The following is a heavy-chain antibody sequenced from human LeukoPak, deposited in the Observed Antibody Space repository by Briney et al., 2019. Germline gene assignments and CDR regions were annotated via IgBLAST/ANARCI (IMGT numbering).Heavy chain of an antibody. CDR3: ARSKKYYYDSSGYPDY. V-gene: IGHV4-34*01. D-gene: IGHD3-22*01. CDR2: INHSGST. Sequence: PSETLSLTCAVSGGSISSGGYSWSWIRQPPGKGLEWIGEINHSGSTNYNPSLKSRVTISVDTSKNQFSLKLSSVTAADTAVYYCARSKKYYYDSSGYPDYWGQGTLVTVSS. J-gene: IGHJ4*02. CDR1: GGSISSGGYS.